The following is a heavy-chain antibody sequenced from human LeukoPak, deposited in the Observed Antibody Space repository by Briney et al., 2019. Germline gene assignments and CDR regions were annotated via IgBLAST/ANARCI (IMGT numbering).Heavy chain of an antibody. CDR3: ARVTYSSSSISVDAFDI. V-gene: IGHV4-4*02. CDR2: IYHSGST. D-gene: IGHD6-6*01. CDR1: GGSISSNNW. J-gene: IGHJ3*02. Sequence: SGTLSLTCAVSGGSISSNNWWSWVRQPPGKGLEWIGEIYHSGSTNYNPSLKSRVTVSVDKSKNQFSLKLSSLTAADTAVYYCARVTYSSSSISVDAFDIWGQGTMVTVSS.